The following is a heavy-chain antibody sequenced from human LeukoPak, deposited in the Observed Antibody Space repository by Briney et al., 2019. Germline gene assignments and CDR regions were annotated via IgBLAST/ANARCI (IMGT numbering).Heavy chain of an antibody. CDR1: GFTFGDYA. D-gene: IGHD4-17*01. CDR2: IRSKAYGGTT. CDR3: TRDFMVTTWGYYYYYYMDV. J-gene: IGHJ6*03. V-gene: IGHV3-49*04. Sequence: PGRSLRLSCTASGFTFGDYAMSWVRQAPGKGLEWVGSIRSKAYGGTTEYAASVKGRFTISRDDSKSIAYLQMNSLKTEDTAVYYCTRDFMVTTWGYYYYYYMDVWGKGTTVTVSS.